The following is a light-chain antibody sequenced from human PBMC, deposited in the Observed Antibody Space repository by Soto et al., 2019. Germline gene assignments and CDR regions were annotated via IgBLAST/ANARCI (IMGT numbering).Light chain of an antibody. CDR1: SSNIGSNY. CDR3: AAWDESLSGPV. J-gene: IGLJ2*01. V-gene: IGLV1-47*02. CDR2: NSS. Sequence: QPVLTQPPSASGTPGQRVTISCSGSSSNIGSNYVYWYQQLPGAAPKLLIYNSSTRPSGVPDRFSGSKSGTSASLAISGLRSEDEADYYCAAWDESLSGPVFGGGTKLTVL.